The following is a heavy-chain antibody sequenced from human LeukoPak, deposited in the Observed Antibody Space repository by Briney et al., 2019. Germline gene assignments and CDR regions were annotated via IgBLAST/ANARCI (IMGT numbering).Heavy chain of an antibody. CDR2: INSDESVT. CDR1: GFTFSSSW. V-gene: IGHV3-74*03. CDR3: VRSRFTTSSFDY. D-gene: IGHD2-2*01. J-gene: IGHJ4*02. Sequence: PGGSLRLSCAASGFTFSSSWMQWVRQAPGQGLVWVSRINSDESVTTYNNSVKGRFTISRDNAKNTLYLQMNSLRAEDTAMYYCVRSRFTTSSFDYWGQGTLVTVSS.